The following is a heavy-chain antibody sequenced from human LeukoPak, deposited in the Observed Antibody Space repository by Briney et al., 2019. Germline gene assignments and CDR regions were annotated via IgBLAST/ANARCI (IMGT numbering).Heavy chain of an antibody. V-gene: IGHV1-18*04. D-gene: IGHD6-13*01. CDR1: VYTLTSYG. J-gene: IGHJ4*02. CDR2: ISAYNGNT. Sequence: ASVNVSCKQSVYTLTSYGISWVRPAPGQGVGWMGWISAYNGNTNYAQNLQDRVFMITDTSTTTAYMELRSLRSDDTAVYYCARYPLSYSGNWHYYFDYWGQGTLVTVSS. CDR3: ARYPLSYSGNWHYYFDY.